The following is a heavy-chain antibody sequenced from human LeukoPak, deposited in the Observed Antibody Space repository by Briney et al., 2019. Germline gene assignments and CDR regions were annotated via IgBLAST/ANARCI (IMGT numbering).Heavy chain of an antibody. CDR3: TTRLSSGYYVLLEFDY. CDR2: IRSDGSTK. CDR1: GFTFSTYG. D-gene: IGHD3-22*01. V-gene: IGHV3-30*02. J-gene: IGHJ4*02. Sequence: GGSLRLSCAASGFTFSTYGMHWVRQAPGKGLEWVAFIRSDGSTKYYADSVKDRFTISRDNSKNTLYLQMNSLKAEDTAVYYCTTRLSSGYYVLLEFDYWGQGTLVTVSS.